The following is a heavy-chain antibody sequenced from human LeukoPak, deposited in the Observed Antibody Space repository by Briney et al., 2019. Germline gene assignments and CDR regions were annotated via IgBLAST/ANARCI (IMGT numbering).Heavy chain of an antibody. V-gene: IGHV3-21*04. Sequence: GGSLRLPCAASGFTFSSYHMNWVRQAPGKGLEWVSSISTTISYIYYADSVKGRFTISRDNAKNSLYLQMNSLRAEDTAVYYCARDAYGDYGFDYWGQGTLVTVSS. CDR2: ISTTISYI. CDR3: ARDAYGDYGFDY. CDR1: GFTFSSYH. D-gene: IGHD4-17*01. J-gene: IGHJ4*02.